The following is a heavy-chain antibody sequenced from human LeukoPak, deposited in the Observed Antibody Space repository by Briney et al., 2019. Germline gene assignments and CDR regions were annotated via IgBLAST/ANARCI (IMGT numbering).Heavy chain of an antibody. V-gene: IGHV4-39*07. CDR2: IYYSGST. Sequence: PSETLSLTCTVSGGSISSSSYYWGWIRQPPGKGLEWIGSIYYSGSTYYNPSLKSRVTISVDTSKNQFSLKLSSVTAADTAVYYCARGYSSSWFLRYYYYMDVWGKGTTVTVSS. CDR1: GGSISSSSYY. CDR3: ARGYSSSWFLRYYYYMDV. D-gene: IGHD6-13*01. J-gene: IGHJ6*03.